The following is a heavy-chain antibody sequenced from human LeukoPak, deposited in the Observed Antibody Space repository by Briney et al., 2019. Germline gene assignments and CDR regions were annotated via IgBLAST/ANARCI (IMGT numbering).Heavy chain of an antibody. V-gene: IGHV3-49*04. Sequence: GGSLRLSCVASGFTFTNAWMSWVRQAPGKGLEWVGFIRSKAYGGTTEYAASVKGRFTISRDDSKSIAYLQMNSLKTEDTAVYYCTSHNLSYGFFDYWGQGTLVTVSS. CDR2: IRSKAYGGTT. CDR1: GFTFTNAW. D-gene: IGHD4-17*01. CDR3: TSHNLSYGFFDY. J-gene: IGHJ4*02.